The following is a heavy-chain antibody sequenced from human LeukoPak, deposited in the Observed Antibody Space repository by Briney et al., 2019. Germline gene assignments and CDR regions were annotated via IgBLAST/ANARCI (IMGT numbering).Heavy chain of an antibody. CDR1: QITFSSYA. V-gene: IGHV3-23*01. D-gene: IGHD2-2*01. Sequence: GGSLRLSCTASQITFSSYAMSWVRQAPGKGLEWVSATSGSGGSKYYADSVKGRFTISRDNSKNTLYLQMNSLRAEGTAIYYCAKGLGGGYCSSTSCYPLDYWGQGALVTVSS. CDR2: TSGSGGSK. J-gene: IGHJ4*02. CDR3: AKGLGGGYCSSTSCYPLDY.